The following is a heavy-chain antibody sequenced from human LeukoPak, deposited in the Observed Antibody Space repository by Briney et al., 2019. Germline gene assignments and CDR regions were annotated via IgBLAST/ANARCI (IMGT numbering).Heavy chain of an antibody. CDR1: GLTFSSYA. V-gene: IGHV3-23*01. CDR3: ATKGYSYAKGY. D-gene: IGHD5-18*01. CDR2: ISSSGDST. Sequence: GGSLRLSCAGSGLTFSSYAMSWVRQAPGKGLEWVSSISSSGDSTFYADSVKGRFTISRDNSKNTLYLQMNSLRAEDTAVYYCATKGYSYAKGYWGQGTLVTVSS. J-gene: IGHJ4*02.